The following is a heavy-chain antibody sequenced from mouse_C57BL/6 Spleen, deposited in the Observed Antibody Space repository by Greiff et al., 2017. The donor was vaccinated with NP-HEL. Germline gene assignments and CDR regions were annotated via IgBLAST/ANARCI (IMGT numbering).Heavy chain of an antibody. CDR3: TTAVVENFDV. Sequence: EVQLQQSGAELVRPGASVKLSCTASGFNIKDDYMHWVKQRPEQGLEWIGWIDPENGDTEYASKFQGKATITADTSSNTAYLQLSSLTSEDTAVDYCTTAVVENFDVWGTGTTVTVSS. CDR2: IDPENGDT. J-gene: IGHJ1*03. D-gene: IGHD1-1*01. CDR1: GFNIKDDY. V-gene: IGHV14-4*01.